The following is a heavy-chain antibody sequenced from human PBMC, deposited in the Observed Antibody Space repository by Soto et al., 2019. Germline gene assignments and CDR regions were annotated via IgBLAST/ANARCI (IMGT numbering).Heavy chain of an antibody. J-gene: IGHJ5*02. CDR1: GGSFSGYY. Sequence: SETLSLTCAVYGGSFSGYYWSWIRQPPGKGLEWIGEINHSGSTSYNPSLKSRVTISVDTSKNQFSLKLSSVTAADTAVYYCARGRRRFRMIVVVITTGDWFDPWGQGTLVTVSS. V-gene: IGHV4-34*01. CDR2: INHSGST. CDR3: ARGRRRFRMIVVVITTGDWFDP. D-gene: IGHD3-22*01.